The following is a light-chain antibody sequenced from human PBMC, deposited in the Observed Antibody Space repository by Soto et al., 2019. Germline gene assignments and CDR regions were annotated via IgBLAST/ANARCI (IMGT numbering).Light chain of an antibody. CDR3: QHRANWPLT. V-gene: IGKV3-11*01. CDR1: QSLSRS. Sequence: EIVLTQSPATLSLSPGERATLSCRASQSLSRSLAWYQQKPGQAPRLLIYDASNRATGIPARFSGSGSGTDFTLTISSLEPEDFALYYCQHRANWPLTFGGGTKVEI. J-gene: IGKJ4*01. CDR2: DAS.